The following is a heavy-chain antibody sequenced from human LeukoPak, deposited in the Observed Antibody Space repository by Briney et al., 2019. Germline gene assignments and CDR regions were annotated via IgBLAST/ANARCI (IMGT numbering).Heavy chain of an antibody. Sequence: PGGSLRLSCAASGFTVSSNYMSWVRQAPGKGLEWVSVIYSGGSTYYADSVRGRFTISRHNSKNTLHLQMNSLRAEDTAVYYCAKARGSYAFEGADYWGQGTLVTVSS. CDR3: AKARGSYAFEGADY. V-gene: IGHV3-53*01. J-gene: IGHJ4*02. CDR2: IYSGGST. D-gene: IGHD1-26*01. CDR1: GFTVSSNY.